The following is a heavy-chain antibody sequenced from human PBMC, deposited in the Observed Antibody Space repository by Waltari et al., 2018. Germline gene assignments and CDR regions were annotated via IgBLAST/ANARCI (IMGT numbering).Heavy chain of an antibody. CDR3: TRGIHSSFDI. CDR2: TYYRSKWFN. CDR1: GESISRTSVP. J-gene: IGHJ3*02. Sequence: QVQLQQSGPGLVKPSQTLPLTCALSGESISRTSVPWNWIRQSPSRGLEWLGRTYYRSKWFNDYAVSVKSRITINPDTSKNQFSLQLSSLTPEDTAVYYCTRGIHSSFDIWGQGTMVTVSS. D-gene: IGHD2-21*01. V-gene: IGHV6-1*01.